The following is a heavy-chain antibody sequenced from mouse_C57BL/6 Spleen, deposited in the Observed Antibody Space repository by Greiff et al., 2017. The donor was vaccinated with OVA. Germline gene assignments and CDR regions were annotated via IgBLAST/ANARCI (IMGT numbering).Heavy chain of an antibody. Sequence: EVQRVESGGGLVKPGGSLKLSCAASGFTFGSYAMSWVRQTPEKRLEWVATISDGGSYTYYPDNVKGRFTISRDNAKNNLYLQMSHLKSEDTAMYYCARVNYGSSYGAMDYWGQGTSVTVSS. CDR1: GFTFGSYA. V-gene: IGHV5-4*01. CDR2: ISDGGSYT. CDR3: ARVNYGSSYGAMDY. D-gene: IGHD1-1*01. J-gene: IGHJ4*01.